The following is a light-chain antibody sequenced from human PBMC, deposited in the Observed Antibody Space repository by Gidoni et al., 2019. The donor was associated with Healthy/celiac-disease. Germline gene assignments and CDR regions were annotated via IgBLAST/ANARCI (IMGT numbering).Light chain of an antibody. CDR2: QDS. CDR3: QAWDSSTGWV. J-gene: IGLJ2*01. Sequence: SYSLPQPPSVSVSPGQTASITCSGDKLGDKYACWYQQKPGQSPVLVIYQDSKRPSGIPARFSGSNSGNTATLTISGTQAMDEADYYCQAWDSSTGWVFGGGTKLTVL. V-gene: IGLV3-1*01. CDR1: KLGDKY.